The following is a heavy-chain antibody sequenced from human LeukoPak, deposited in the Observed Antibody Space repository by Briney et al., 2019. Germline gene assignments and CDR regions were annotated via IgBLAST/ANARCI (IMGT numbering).Heavy chain of an antibody. V-gene: IGHV3-30*03. CDR3: ARDCSSTSCYRHYYYYYYGMDV. J-gene: IGHJ6*02. D-gene: IGHD2-2*01. Sequence: GRSLRLSCAASGFTFTSYGMHWVRQAPGKGLEWVAVISYDGSNKYYADSVKERFTISRDNSKNTLYLQMNSLRAEDTAVYYCARDCSSTSCYRHYYYYYYGMDVWGQGTTVTVSS. CDR1: GFTFTSYG. CDR2: ISYDGSNK.